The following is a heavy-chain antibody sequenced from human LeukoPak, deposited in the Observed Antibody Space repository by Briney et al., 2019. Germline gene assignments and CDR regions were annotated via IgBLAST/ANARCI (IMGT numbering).Heavy chain of an antibody. V-gene: IGHV3-66*02. CDR2: IYSGGST. CDR1: GFTFSSNW. J-gene: IGHJ6*02. Sequence: GESLRLSCAASGFTFSSNWMHWVRQAPGKGLVWVSVIYSGGSTYYADSVKGRFTISRDNSKNTLYLQMNSLRAEDTAVYYCATGEPYYYYGMDVWGQGTTVTVSS. CDR3: ATGEPYYYYGMDV.